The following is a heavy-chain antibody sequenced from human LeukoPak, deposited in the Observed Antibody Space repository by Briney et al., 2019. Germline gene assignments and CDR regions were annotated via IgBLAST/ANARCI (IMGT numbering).Heavy chain of an antibody. CDR3: ARGRTFDY. V-gene: IGHV4-59*01. CDR2: IYDRGST. CDR1: GGSISSYY. J-gene: IGHJ4*02. Sequence: PSETLSLTCTVSGGSISSYYWSWIRQPPGKGLEWIGNIYDRGSTKYNPSLKSRVTISVDTSKNQFSLRLSSVTAADTAVYYCARGRTFDYWGQGTLVTVSS.